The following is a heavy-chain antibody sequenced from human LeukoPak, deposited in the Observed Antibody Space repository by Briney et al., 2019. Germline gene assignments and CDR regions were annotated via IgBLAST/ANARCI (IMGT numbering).Heavy chain of an antibody. CDR1: GGAFSSYA. CDR3: ARLGIAYYYDSSGINDAFDI. J-gene: IGHJ3*02. V-gene: IGHV1-69*05. Sequence: SVKVSCEASGGAFSSYAISWVRQAPGQGLEWMGRIIPIFGTANYAQKFQGRVTITTDESTSTAYMELSSLRSEDTAVYYCARLGIAYYYDSSGINDAFDIWGQGTMVTVSS. CDR2: IIPIFGTA. D-gene: IGHD3-22*01.